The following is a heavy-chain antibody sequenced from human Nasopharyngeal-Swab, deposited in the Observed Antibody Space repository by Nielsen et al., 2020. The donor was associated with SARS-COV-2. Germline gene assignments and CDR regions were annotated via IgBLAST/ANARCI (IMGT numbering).Heavy chain of an antibody. Sequence: GGSLRLSCAASGFTFSSYAMSWVRQAPGKGLEWVSAISGSGGSTYYADSVKGRFTISRDNSKNTLYLQMNILRAEDTAVYYCAKDLAVAGTGDYYYYGMDVWGQGTTVTVSS. V-gene: IGHV3-23*01. CDR3: AKDLAVAGTGDYYYYGMDV. J-gene: IGHJ6*02. D-gene: IGHD6-19*01. CDR1: GFTFSSYA. CDR2: ISGSGGST.